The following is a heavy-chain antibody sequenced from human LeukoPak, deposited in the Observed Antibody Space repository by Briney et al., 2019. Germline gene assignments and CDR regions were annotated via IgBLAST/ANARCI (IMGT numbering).Heavy chain of an antibody. J-gene: IGHJ5*02. V-gene: IGHV3-9*01. CDR2: ISWNSGSI. CDR3: AKASQYSLSSNWFDP. Sequence: PGGSLRLSCAASGFAFDDYAMHWVRQAPGNGLEWVSGISWNSGSIGYADSVKGRFTISRDNAKNSLYLQMNSLRAEDTALYYCAKASQYSLSSNWFDPWGQGTLVTVSS. CDR1: GFAFDDYA. D-gene: IGHD5-18*01.